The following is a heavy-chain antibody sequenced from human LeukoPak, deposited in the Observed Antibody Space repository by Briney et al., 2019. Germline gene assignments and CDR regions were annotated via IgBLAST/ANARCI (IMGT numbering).Heavy chain of an antibody. J-gene: IGHJ6*02. D-gene: IGHD6-13*01. CDR1: GYTFTSYY. V-gene: IGHV1-46*01. CDR2: INPSGGST. Sequence: ASVKVSCKASGYTFTSYYMHWVRQAPGQGLEWMGIINPSGGSTSYAQKFQGRVTITADESTSTAYMELSSLRSEDTAVYYCARDGKAAAGNLYYYGMDVWGQGTTVTVSS. CDR3: ARDGKAAAGNLYYYGMDV.